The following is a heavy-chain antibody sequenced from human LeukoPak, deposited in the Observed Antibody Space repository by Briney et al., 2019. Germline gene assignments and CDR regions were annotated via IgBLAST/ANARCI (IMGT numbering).Heavy chain of an antibody. Sequence: GGSLRLSCAASGFTFSDYYMSWIRQAPGRGLEWVSYISSSSSYTNYADSVKGRFTISRDNAKNSLYLQMNSLRAEDTAVYYCARGYASDFDYWGQGTLVTVSS. J-gene: IGHJ4*02. CDR1: GFTFSDYY. V-gene: IGHV3-11*06. CDR3: ARGYASDFDY. D-gene: IGHD3-16*01. CDR2: ISSSSSYT.